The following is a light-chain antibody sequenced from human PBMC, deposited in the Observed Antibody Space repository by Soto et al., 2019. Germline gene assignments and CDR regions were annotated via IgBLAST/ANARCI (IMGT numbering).Light chain of an antibody. J-gene: IGKJ1*01. Sequence: PGDRATLFCRASQTVTNNYIAWYQQKPGQPPRLLIDDASRRASGIPDRFSGSGSGTDFNFTISRLEPEDFAVYCCQQCATSPLTFGQGTKVDIK. CDR2: DAS. CDR3: QQCATSPLT. CDR1: QTVTNNY. V-gene: IGKV3-20*01.